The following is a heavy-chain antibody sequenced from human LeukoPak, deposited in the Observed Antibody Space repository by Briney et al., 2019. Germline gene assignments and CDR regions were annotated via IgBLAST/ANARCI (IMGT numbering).Heavy chain of an antibody. V-gene: IGHV4-59*01. Sequence: SETLSLTCTVCGGSIGSYYWSWIRQPPGRGLEWIACISYSGSTKYNPSLKSRVTISVDTSKNQLSLKLSPVTAADTAVYYCAREPGFDSSGYLNWFDPWGQGTLVTVSS. CDR3: AREPGFDSSGYLNWFDP. D-gene: IGHD3-22*01. J-gene: IGHJ5*02. CDR1: GGSIGSYY. CDR2: ISYSGST.